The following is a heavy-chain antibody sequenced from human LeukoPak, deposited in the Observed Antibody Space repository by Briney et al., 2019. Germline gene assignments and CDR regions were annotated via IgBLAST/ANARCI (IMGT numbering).Heavy chain of an antibody. D-gene: IGHD6-6*01. Sequence: NPSETLSLTCTVSGRSISTYYWNWIRQPPGKGLEWIGYIYHSGSTNYNPPLQSRVTISVDTPKNQFSLNLNSVTAADTAVYYCARGGAARLHFQNWGQGTLVTVSS. J-gene: IGHJ1*01. V-gene: IGHV4-59*01. CDR3: ARGGAARLHFQN. CDR1: GRSISTYY. CDR2: IYHSGST.